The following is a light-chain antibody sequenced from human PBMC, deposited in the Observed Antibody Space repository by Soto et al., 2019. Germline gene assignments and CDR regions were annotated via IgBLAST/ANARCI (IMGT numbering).Light chain of an antibody. J-gene: IGKJ1*01. CDR1: QSVSSSY. Sequence: EILFAQATGTLSFPPGERATLSCRASQSVSSSYLAWYQQKPGQAPRLLIYGASSRATGIPDRFSGSGSGTDFTLTISRLEPEDFAVYYCQQYETFGQGTKVDIK. CDR2: GAS. V-gene: IGKV3-20*01. CDR3: QQYET.